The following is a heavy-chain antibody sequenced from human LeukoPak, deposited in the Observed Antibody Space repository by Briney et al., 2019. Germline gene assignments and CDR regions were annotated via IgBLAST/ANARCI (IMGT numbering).Heavy chain of an antibody. V-gene: IGHV3-30*02. CDR1: GFTFRNFG. CDR2: IEHDGSIA. J-gene: IGHJ4*02. Sequence: GGSLRLSCVASGFTFRNFGFHWVRQAPDKGLEWVAFIEHDGSIASYSESVKGRFSLSRDDSKTAVSLQMNSLRAEDTALYYCVKDVVPGRTGAGPGSRGQGTLVTVSS. CDR3: VKDVVPGRTGAGPGS. D-gene: IGHD6-13*01.